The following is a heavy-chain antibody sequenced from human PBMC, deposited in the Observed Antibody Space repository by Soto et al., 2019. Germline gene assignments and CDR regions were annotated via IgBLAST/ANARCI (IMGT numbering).Heavy chain of an antibody. J-gene: IGHJ4*02. CDR2: IYYSGGT. CDR3: ARRMAS. V-gene: IGHV4-39*01. Sequence: QLQLQESGPGLVKPSETLSLTCTVSGGSISSSSYYWGWIRQPPGKGLEWIGSIYYSGGTYYKPPIKSRAAISVDTSKNHFSLKLSSVTAADTAVYYCARRMASWGQGTLVTVSS. CDR1: GGSISSSSYY.